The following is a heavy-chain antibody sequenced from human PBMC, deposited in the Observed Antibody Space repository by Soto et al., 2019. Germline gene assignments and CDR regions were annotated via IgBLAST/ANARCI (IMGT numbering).Heavy chain of an antibody. Sequence: SETLSLTCAVSGGSISSYYWSWIRQPPGKGLGWIGYVYNSGSTNYNPSLKSRVTISVDTSKNQFSLKLSSVTAADTAVYYCARDRIGYFDYWGQGTLVTVSS. V-gene: IGHV4-59*01. CDR1: GGSISSYY. CDR2: VYNSGST. CDR3: ARDRIGYFDY. J-gene: IGHJ4*02.